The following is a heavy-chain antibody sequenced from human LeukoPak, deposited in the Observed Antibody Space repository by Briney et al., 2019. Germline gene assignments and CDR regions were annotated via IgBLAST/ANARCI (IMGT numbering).Heavy chain of an antibody. CDR2: ISGSGGST. D-gene: IGHD3-10*01. J-gene: IGHJ4*02. Sequence: GGSLRLSCAASGFTFSSYAMSWVRQAPGKGLEWVSAISGSGGSTYYADSVKGRFTISRDNSKNTLYLQMNSLRAEDTAVYYCAKDMGNYYGSGSYYWGQGTLVTVSS. V-gene: IGHV3-23*01. CDR1: GFTFSSYA. CDR3: AKDMGNYYGSGSYY.